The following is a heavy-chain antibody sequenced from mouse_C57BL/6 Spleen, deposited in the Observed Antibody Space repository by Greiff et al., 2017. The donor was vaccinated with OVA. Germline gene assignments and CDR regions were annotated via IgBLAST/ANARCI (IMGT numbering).Heavy chain of an antibody. J-gene: IGHJ1*03. V-gene: IGHV1-50*01. CDR3: ARSGDYGSSYVWYFDV. CDR1: GYTFTSYW. D-gene: IGHD1-1*01. CDR2: IDPSDSYT. Sequence: QVQLQQSGAELVKPGASVKLSCKASGYTFTSYWMQWVKQRPGQGLEWIGEIDPSDSYTNYNQKFKGKATLTVDTSSSTAYMQLSSLTSEDSAVYYCARSGDYGSSYVWYFDVWGTGTTVTVSS.